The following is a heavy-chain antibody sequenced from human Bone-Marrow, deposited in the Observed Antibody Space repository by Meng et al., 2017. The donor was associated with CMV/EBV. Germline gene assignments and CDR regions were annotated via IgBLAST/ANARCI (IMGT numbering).Heavy chain of an antibody. V-gene: IGHV3-11*01. CDR2: ISSSGSTI. CDR1: GFTFSDYY. D-gene: IGHD3-3*01. J-gene: IGHJ6*02. CDR3: AREHADYDFWSGSYYYYGMDV. Sequence: GGSLRLSCVASGFTFSDYYMSWIRQAPGKGLEWVSYISSSGSTIYYADSVKGRFTISRDNAKNSLYLQMNSLRAEDTAVYYCAREHADYDFWSGSYYYYGMDVWGQGTTVTVSS.